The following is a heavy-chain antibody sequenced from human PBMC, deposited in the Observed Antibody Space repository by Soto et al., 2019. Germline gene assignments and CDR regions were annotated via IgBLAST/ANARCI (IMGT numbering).Heavy chain of an antibody. Sequence: ASVKVSCKASGYTFTGYYMHWVRQAPGQGLEWMGWINPNSGGTNYAQKFQGWVTMTRDTSISTAYMELSRLRSDDTAVYYCARGNYCSSTSCYKNWLDTWGQGTVVTISS. CDR3: ARGNYCSSTSCYKNWLDT. CDR1: GYTFTGYY. J-gene: IGHJ5*02. V-gene: IGHV1-2*04. CDR2: INPNSGGT. D-gene: IGHD2-2*02.